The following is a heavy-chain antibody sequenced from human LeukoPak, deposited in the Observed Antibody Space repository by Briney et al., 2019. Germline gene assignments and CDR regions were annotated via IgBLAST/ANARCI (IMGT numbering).Heavy chain of an antibody. J-gene: IGHJ4*02. V-gene: IGHV3-74*01. Sequence: GGPLRLSCAVSGFTFTNDWMHWVRQGPGKGLVWISRISSDGTTTDYADSVKGRFTISRDNAKNTLYLQMDSLRAEDTAVYYCAGRWSFDYWGQGALVTVSS. CDR1: GFTFTNDW. CDR2: ISSDGTTT. CDR3: AGRWSFDY. D-gene: IGHD2-15*01.